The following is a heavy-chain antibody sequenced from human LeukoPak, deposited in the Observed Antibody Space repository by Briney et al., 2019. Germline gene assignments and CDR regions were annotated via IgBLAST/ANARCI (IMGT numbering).Heavy chain of an antibody. CDR1: GFTSSSYS. V-gene: IGHV3-48*04. D-gene: IGHD3-22*01. CDR3: ARDLGQYYDTSDNWFDP. Sequence: GGSLRLSCAASGFTSSSYSMNWVRQAPGKGLEWVSYISSSSRTIYYADSVKGRFTISRDNAKNTLNLQMNSLRAEDAAVYYCARDLGQYYDTSDNWFDPWGQGTLVTVSS. J-gene: IGHJ5*02. CDR2: ISSSSRTI.